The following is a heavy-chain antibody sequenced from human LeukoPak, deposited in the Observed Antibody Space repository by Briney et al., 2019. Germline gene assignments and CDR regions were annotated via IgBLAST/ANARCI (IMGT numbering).Heavy chain of an antibody. J-gene: IGHJ4*02. CDR1: GFTFSSYA. CDR3: AKSYYYDNSGYRPPHYFDY. CDR2: ISGSGGST. D-gene: IGHD3-22*01. V-gene: IGHV3-23*01. Sequence: GGSLRLSCAASGFTFSSYAMSWVRQAPGKGLEWVSAISGSGGSTYYADSVKGRFTISRDNSKNTLYLQMNSLRAEDTAVYYCAKSYYYDNSGYRPPHYFDYWGQGTLVTVSS.